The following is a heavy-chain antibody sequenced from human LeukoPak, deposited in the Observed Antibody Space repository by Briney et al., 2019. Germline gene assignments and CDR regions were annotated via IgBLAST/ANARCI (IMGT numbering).Heavy chain of an antibody. Sequence: QTGGSLRLSCAASGFTFSSCGMHWVRQAPGKGLEWVAVIWYDGTNKYYADSVKGRFTISRDNSKNTLYLQMNSLRAEDTAVYYCARSRDGYNWIDYWGQGTLVTVSS. J-gene: IGHJ4*02. CDR2: IWYDGTNK. D-gene: IGHD5-24*01. CDR3: ARSRDGYNWIDY. CDR1: GFTFSSCG. V-gene: IGHV3-33*01.